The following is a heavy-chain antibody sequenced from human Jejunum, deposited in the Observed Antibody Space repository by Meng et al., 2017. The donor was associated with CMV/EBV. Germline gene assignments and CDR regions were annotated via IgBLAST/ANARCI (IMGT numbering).Heavy chain of an antibody. V-gene: IGHV1-46*01. CDR2: INTSVGYT. CDR3: ARASRVLGGFDY. Sequence: QVELGQSGAEVKKPGALVKVSCKASGFTFTNYYKHWVRQAPGQGLEWMGIINTSVGYTSHAQKFQGRVTMTRDTSTSTVHMEVSSLRSADTAVYYCARASRVLGGFDYWGQGTLVTVSS. J-gene: IGHJ4*02. D-gene: IGHD3-16*01. CDR1: GFTFTNYY.